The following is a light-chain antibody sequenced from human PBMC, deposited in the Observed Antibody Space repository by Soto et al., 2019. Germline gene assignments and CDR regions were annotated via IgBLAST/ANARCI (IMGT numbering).Light chain of an antibody. CDR2: GAS. V-gene: IGKV3-15*01. J-gene: IGKJ1*01. CDR1: QSVSSN. Sequence: EIVMTQSPATLSVSPGERATLSCRASQSVSSNLAWYQQKPGQAPRLLIYGASTRATGIPARFSGSESGTEFTLTITSLRSEDFAVYYCQQYNNWPLTFGQGTKVEIK. CDR3: QQYNNWPLT.